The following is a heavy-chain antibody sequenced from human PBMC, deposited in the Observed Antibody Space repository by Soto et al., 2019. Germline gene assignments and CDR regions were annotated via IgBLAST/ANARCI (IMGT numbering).Heavy chain of an antibody. D-gene: IGHD6-13*01. V-gene: IGHV3-74*01. J-gene: IGHJ6*03. CDR2: INSDGGST. CDR3: ARDGSIAAAEGYYMDV. CDR1: GFTFSSYW. Sequence: GGSLRLSCAASGFTFSSYWLHWVRQAPGKGLVWVSRINSDGGSTSYADSVKGRFTISRDNAKNTLYLQMNGLRAEDTAVYYCARDGSIAAAEGYYMDVWGKGTTVTVSS.